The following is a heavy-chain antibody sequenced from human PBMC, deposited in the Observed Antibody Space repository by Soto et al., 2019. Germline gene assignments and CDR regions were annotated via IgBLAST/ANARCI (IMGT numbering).Heavy chain of an antibody. CDR2: IYSDGSST. J-gene: IGHJ4*02. CDR1: GFTFSSYW. Sequence: EVQLVESGGGLVQPGGSLRLSCAASGFTFSSYWMHCVRQAPGKGLVWVSRIYSDGSSTSYADSVKGRFTISRDNAKNTLYLQMNSLRAEDTAVYYCARRRGSSGWKTNFDYWGQGTLVTVSS. V-gene: IGHV3-74*01. D-gene: IGHD6-19*01. CDR3: ARRRGSSGWKTNFDY.